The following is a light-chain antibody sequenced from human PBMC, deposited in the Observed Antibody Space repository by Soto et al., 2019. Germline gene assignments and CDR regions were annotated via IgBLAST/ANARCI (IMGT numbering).Light chain of an antibody. CDR3: QSYDSSLSGDV. Sequence: QPVLTQPPSVSGAPGQRVTISCTGSNSNIGAGYDVHWYQHLPGTAPKLLIYGNSDRPSGVPDRFSGSKSGTSASLAITGLQAEDEADYYCQSYDSSLSGDVFGTGTKVTVL. J-gene: IGLJ1*01. V-gene: IGLV1-40*01. CDR2: GNS. CDR1: NSNIGAGYD.